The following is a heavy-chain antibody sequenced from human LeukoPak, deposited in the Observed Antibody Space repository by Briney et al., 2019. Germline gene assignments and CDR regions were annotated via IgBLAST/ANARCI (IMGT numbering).Heavy chain of an antibody. CDR3: AKENYYGSGSIGGFFDP. J-gene: IGHJ5*02. Sequence: GGSLRLSCAASGFTFSSYAMSWVRQAPGKGLEWVSAISGSGGSTYYADSVKGRFTISRDNSKNTLYLQMNSLRAEDTAVYCCAKENYYGSGSIGGFFDPWGQGTLVTVSS. D-gene: IGHD3-10*01. V-gene: IGHV3-23*01. CDR1: GFTFSSYA. CDR2: ISGSGGST.